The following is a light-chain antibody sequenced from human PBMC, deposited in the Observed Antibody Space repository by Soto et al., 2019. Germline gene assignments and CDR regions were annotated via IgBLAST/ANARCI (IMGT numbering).Light chain of an antibody. Sequence: DIVMTQSPLSLPVTPGEPASISCRSSQNLLHSNGYNYLDWYLQKPGQSPQLLIFLGSNRASGVPDRFSGSGSGTDFTLIISRVEAEDVGVYYCMQSLQTPLTFGGGTKVES. J-gene: IGKJ4*01. CDR2: LGS. CDR3: MQSLQTPLT. V-gene: IGKV2-28*01. CDR1: QNLLHSNGYNY.